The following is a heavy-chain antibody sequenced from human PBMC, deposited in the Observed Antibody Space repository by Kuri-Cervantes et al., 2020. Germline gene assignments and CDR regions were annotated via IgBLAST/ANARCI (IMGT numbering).Heavy chain of an antibody. D-gene: IGHD3-10*01. V-gene: IGHV3-30*02. Sequence: GGPLRLSCAASGFTFSSYGMHWGRQAPGKGLEWVAFIRYDGSKKYYADSVKGRFTISRDKVKNTLYLQMNSLRAEDTAVYYCGKDWYNEFGVLQVYYYYMDVWGKGTTVTVSS. CDR2: IRYDGSKK. CDR3: GKDWYNEFGVLQVYYYYMDV. J-gene: IGHJ6*03. CDR1: GFTFSSYG.